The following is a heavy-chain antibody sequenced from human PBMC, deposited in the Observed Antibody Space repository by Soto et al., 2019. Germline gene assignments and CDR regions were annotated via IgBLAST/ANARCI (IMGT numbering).Heavy chain of an antibody. CDR3: ARVSRTNGVCSDY. D-gene: IGHD2-8*01. CDR1: GGSISSADYY. V-gene: IGHV4-30-4*01. J-gene: IGHJ4*02. CDR2: IYYSVST. Sequence: QVQLQESGPGLVKPSQTLSLTCTVSGGSISSADYYWSWIRQPPGKGLEWIGYIYYSVSTYYNPSLKSRVTISVDTSKKQCSLKLSSVTAADTAVYYCARVSRTNGVCSDYCGQGTLVTVSS.